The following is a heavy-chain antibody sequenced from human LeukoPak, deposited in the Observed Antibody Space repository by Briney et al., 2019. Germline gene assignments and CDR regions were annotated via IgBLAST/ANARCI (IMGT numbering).Heavy chain of an antibody. CDR3: ARRDTSGWLPDY. CDR1: AFTFSSYW. CDR2: VNQDGRQK. D-gene: IGHD6-19*01. V-gene: IGHV3-7*05. Sequence: GGSLTLSCGASAFTFSSYWMSWVRQAPGKGLEGVANVNQDGRQKNYVDSVRGRSTISRDNVKNSLYLQMNSLRAEDTAVYYCARRDTSGWLPDYWGQGTLVTVSS. J-gene: IGHJ4*02.